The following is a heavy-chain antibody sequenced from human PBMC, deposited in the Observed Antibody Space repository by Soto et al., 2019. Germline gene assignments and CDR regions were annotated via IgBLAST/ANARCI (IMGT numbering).Heavy chain of an antibody. CDR1: GFTFRNYG. Sequence: PGGSLRLSCAASGFTFRNYGMNWVRQAPGKGLEWVSYIGIGSSTTYYADSVKGRFTISRDNAKNSLYLQMNSLRAEDTAVYYCARDLGSSWYPEYFQHWGQGTLVTVSS. D-gene: IGHD6-13*01. V-gene: IGHV3-48*01. CDR2: IGIGSSTT. CDR3: ARDLGSSWYPEYFQH. J-gene: IGHJ1*01.